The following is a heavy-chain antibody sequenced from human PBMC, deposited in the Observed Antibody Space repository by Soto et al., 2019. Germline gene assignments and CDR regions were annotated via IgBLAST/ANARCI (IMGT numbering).Heavy chain of an antibody. D-gene: IGHD3-10*01. CDR1: GGSISSYY. CDR3: ARDLDGYNPGEAYYYYGMDV. V-gene: IGHV4-59*01. Sequence: SETLSLTCTVSGGSISSYYWSWIRQPPGKGLEWIGYIYYSGSTNYNPSLKSRVTISVDTSKNQFSLKLSSVTAADTAVYYCARDLDGYNPGEAYYYYGMDVWGQGTTVTVSS. J-gene: IGHJ6*02. CDR2: IYYSGST.